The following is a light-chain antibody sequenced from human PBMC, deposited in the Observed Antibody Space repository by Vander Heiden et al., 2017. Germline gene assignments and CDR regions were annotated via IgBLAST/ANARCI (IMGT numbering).Light chain of an antibody. Sequence: EIVLTQSPVTLSLSPGERATLSCRASQSVGSYLAWYQQKPGQAPRLLIYDASNRATGIPARFSGSRSGTDFTLTISRLEPEDFAVYYCQQRSNWPTFGQRTKLEIK. CDR2: DAS. V-gene: IGKV3-11*01. J-gene: IGKJ2*01. CDR1: QSVGSY. CDR3: QQRSNWPT.